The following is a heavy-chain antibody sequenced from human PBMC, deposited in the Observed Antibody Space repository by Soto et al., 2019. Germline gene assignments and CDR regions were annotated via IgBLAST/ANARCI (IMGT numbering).Heavy chain of an antibody. CDR1: GFTFRVHS. CDR3: ARDSDIYYGMDF. D-gene: IGHD3-9*01. Sequence: SCAASGFTFRVHSRNWVRRAPGKGLEWVSYISSTSSARYYADSVRGRFTISRDNAKYSLYLQMNSLTDEDTAVYYCARDSDIYYGMDFWGQGTTVTVSS. V-gene: IGHV3-48*02. CDR2: ISSTSSAR. J-gene: IGHJ6*02.